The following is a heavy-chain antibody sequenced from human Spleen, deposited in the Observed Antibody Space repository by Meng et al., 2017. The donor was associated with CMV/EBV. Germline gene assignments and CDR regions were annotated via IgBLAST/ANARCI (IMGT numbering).Heavy chain of an antibody. CDR2: ISSSGSTI. Sequence: GGSLRLSCAASGFTFSSYAMSWVRQAPGKGLEWVSYISSSGSTIYYADSVKGRFTISRDNAKNSLYLQMNSLRAEDTAVYYCARDWVLGCSSTSCYAFHYYYGMDVWGQGTTVTVSS. CDR3: ARDWVLGCSSTSCYAFHYYYGMDV. CDR1: GFTFSSYA. D-gene: IGHD2-2*01. V-gene: IGHV3-48*03. J-gene: IGHJ6*02.